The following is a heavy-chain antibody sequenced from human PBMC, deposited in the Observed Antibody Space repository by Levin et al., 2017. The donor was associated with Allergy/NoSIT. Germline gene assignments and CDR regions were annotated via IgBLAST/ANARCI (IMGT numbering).Heavy chain of an antibody. D-gene: IGHD5-24*01. Sequence: GESLKISCAASGFIFSNAWMTWVRQAPGKGLEWVGRIKSKTDGGTTDYAAPVKGRFTISRDDSKNTLYLQMNSLQTEDTAVYYCTTDAGYKGYSVFQYWGQGTLVTVSS. J-gene: IGHJ1*01. CDR3: TTDAGYKGYSVFQY. CDR1: GFIFSNAW. CDR2: IKSKTDGGTT. V-gene: IGHV3-15*01.